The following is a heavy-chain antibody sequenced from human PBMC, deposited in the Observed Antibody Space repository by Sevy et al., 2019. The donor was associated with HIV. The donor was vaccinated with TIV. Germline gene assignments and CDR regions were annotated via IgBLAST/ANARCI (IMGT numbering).Heavy chain of an antibody. D-gene: IGHD4-17*01. CDR1: GFTFSSYA. CDR3: AKPSYGDYSFDY. Sequence: GGSLRLSCAASGFTFSSYAMSWVRQAPGKGLEWVSAISGSGGSTYYENSVKGRFTISRDNTKNTLYLQMNSLRAEETAVYYVAKPSYGDYSFDYWGQGTLVTVSS. V-gene: IGHV3-23*01. J-gene: IGHJ4*02. CDR2: ISGSGGST.